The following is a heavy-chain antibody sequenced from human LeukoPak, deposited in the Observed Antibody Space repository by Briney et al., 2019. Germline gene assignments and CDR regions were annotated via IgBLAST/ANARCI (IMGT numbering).Heavy chain of an antibody. Sequence: PGGSLRLSCVASGFVFNSYEMSWVRQAPGKGLEWLSYITGRGNTIYYADSVRGRFTISRDNAKLSLYLQMNTLRAEDTAIYYCARSLRPTKPFDFWGKGTPVTVSS. CDR1: GFVFNSYE. J-gene: IGHJ4*02. V-gene: IGHV3-48*03. CDR2: ITGRGNTI. CDR3: ARSLRPTKPFDF. D-gene: IGHD5-24*01.